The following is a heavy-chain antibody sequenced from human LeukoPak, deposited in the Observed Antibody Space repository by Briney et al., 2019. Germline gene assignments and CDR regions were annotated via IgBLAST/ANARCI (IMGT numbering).Heavy chain of an antibody. CDR1: GFTFSSYA. V-gene: IGHV3-23*01. J-gene: IGHJ4*02. Sequence: GGSLRLSCAASGFTFSSYAMSWVRQAPGKGLEWVSAISGSGGSTYYADSVKGWFTISRDNSKNTLYLQMNSLRAEDTAVYYCAKRRWPYYYDSSGYHDYWGQGTLVTVSS. CDR3: AKRRWPYYYDSSGYHDY. CDR2: ISGSGGST. D-gene: IGHD3-22*01.